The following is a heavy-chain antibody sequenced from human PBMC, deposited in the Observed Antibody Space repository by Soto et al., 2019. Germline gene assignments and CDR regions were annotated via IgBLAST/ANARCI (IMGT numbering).Heavy chain of an antibody. CDR1: GYSFTGNS. CDR3: GIQRSGVVY. J-gene: IGHJ4*02. V-gene: IGHV1-2*04. Sequence: QVHLVQSGAEVKKPGASVRVSCKASGYSFTGNSMHWVRQAPGQGLEWMGWINPNHGGTNYAQRFRGWVTMTRYTAVSTAYMELNRLKSDDTAVYYCGIQRSGVVYWGQGTLVTVSS. D-gene: IGHD2-15*01. CDR2: INPNHGGT.